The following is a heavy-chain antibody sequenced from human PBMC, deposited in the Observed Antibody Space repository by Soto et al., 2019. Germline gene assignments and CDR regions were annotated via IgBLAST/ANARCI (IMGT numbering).Heavy chain of an antibody. J-gene: IGHJ4*02. Sequence: QVQLQESGPGLVKPSETLSLTCTVSGASISRDHWNWIRQPPGKGLEWVGEYSGTTNYNPSLRSRATIPINPPNTHFSLKRVSVTAADPAVYFCATYITGGGGRGYWGQGTLVTVSS. CDR3: ATYITGGGGRGY. V-gene: IGHV4-59*12. CDR2: EYSGTT. D-gene: IGHD3-16*01. CDR1: GASISRDH.